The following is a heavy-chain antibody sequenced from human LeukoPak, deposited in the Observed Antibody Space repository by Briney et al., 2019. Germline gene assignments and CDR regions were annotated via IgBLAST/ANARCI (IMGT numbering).Heavy chain of an antibody. Sequence: ASVKVSCKASGYTFTSYGISWVRQAPGQGLEWMGWISAYNGNTNYAQKLQGRVTMTPDTSTSTAYMELRSLRSDDTAVYYCAREANREWLETQDYWGQGTLVTVSS. CDR1: GYTFTSYG. CDR2: ISAYNGNT. J-gene: IGHJ4*02. CDR3: AREANREWLETQDY. D-gene: IGHD6-19*01. V-gene: IGHV1-18*01.